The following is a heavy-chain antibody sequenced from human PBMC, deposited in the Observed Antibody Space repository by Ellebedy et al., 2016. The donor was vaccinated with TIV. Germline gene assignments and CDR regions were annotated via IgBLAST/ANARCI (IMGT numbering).Heavy chain of an antibody. CDR2: ISNDGSKK. J-gene: IGHJ3*02. CDR3: AKKAPQYCTSGSCPPDAFDI. Sequence: GGSLRLSXAGSGFSFNSQAMHWVRQAPGKGLEWVAAISNDGSKKYYIDSVRGRFTISRDSSKNTLYLQMTSLRVEETAVYYCAKKAPQYCTSGSCPPDAFDIWGQGTMVTVSS. V-gene: IGHV3-30-3*02. CDR1: GFSFNSQA. D-gene: IGHD2-15*01.